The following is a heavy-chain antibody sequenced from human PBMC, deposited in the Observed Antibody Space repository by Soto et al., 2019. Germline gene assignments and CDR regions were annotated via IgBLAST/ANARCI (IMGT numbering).Heavy chain of an antibody. V-gene: IGHV3-30-3*01. CDR1: GFTFSYYS. J-gene: IGHJ4*02. D-gene: IGHD1-26*01. Sequence: VQLVESGGGVVQPGRSLRLSCATSGFTFSYYSMHWVRQAPGKGLEWVAVISYDGSKKYYADSVKGRFTISRDSSKNTLYLQVNSLRIEDTAVYYCARAGQKWELPPPFAYWGQGTLVTVSS. CDR3: ARAGQKWELPPPFAY. CDR2: ISYDGSKK.